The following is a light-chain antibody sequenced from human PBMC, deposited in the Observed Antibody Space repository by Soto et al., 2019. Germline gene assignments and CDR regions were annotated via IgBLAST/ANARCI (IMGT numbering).Light chain of an antibody. CDR1: SSNIGRKS. CDR2: KND. J-gene: IGLJ3*02. V-gene: IGLV1-47*01. Sequence: QSVLTQPPSASGTPGQRVNISCSGSSSNIGRKSVFWYQQLPGAAPKLLIYKNDQRPSGVPDRFSGSKSGTSASLAISGLRSEDEADYYCAAWDTSLSVRLFGGGTKLTVL. CDR3: AAWDTSLSVRL.